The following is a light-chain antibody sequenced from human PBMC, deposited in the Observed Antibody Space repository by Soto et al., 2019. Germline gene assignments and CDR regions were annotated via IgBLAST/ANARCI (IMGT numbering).Light chain of an antibody. CDR2: WAS. Sequence: DIVMTQSPDSLAVSLGERATINCKSSQSVMYSPNKKNYLAWYQQKPGQPPKLLIYWASTRKSGVPDRFIGTGSGTDFTLTISSLQAEDMAVYYCQQSYSTPGTFGQGTKLEMK. V-gene: IGKV4-1*01. CDR3: QQSYSTPGT. J-gene: IGKJ2*01. CDR1: QSVMYSPNKKNY.